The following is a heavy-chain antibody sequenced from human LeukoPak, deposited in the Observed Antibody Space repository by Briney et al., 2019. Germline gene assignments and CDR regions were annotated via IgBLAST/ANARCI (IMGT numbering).Heavy chain of an antibody. CDR2: IRQDGSGT. CDR3: ARDGTAAGLYFDL. CDR1: GFTFTDYW. D-gene: IGHD6-13*01. V-gene: IGHV3-7*01. Sequence: PRGSLRLSCEVSGFTFTDYWMNWVRQAPGEGPEWVSSIRQDGSGTTYVDSVKGRFTISRDNTSNSLSLQLNGLRAEDTAVYYCARDGTAAGLYFDLWGQGTLVTVSS. J-gene: IGHJ4*01.